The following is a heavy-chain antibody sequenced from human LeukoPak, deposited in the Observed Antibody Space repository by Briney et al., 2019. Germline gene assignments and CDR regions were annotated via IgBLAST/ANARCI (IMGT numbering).Heavy chain of an antibody. CDR2: ISGSGGST. J-gene: IGHJ2*01. CDR3: VRGLSGVSSWYFDL. V-gene: IGHV3-23*01. CDR1: GFTFSSYA. Sequence: SGGSLRLSCTASGFTFSSYAMSWVRQAPGKGQEWVSAISGSGGSTYYADSVKGRFTISRDISKNTLYLQMNDLGAEDTALYYCVRGLSGVSSWYFDLWGRGTLVSVSS. D-gene: IGHD7-27*01.